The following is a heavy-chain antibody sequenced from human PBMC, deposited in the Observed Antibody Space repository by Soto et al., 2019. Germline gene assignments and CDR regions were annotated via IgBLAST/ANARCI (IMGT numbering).Heavy chain of an antibody. V-gene: IGHV3-23*01. Sequence: RGSLRLSCPASVFTFSSYAMSWCRQAPGKGREWVSAISGSGGSTYYADSVKGRLTISTDNSKNTLYQQMNSLRAEDTAVYYCTKDINVHDYMLLYYYYGMDVWGQGTTVTVSS. J-gene: IGHJ6*02. D-gene: IGHD4-4*01. CDR3: TKDINVHDYMLLYYYYGMDV. CDR2: ISGSGGST. CDR1: VFTFSSYA.